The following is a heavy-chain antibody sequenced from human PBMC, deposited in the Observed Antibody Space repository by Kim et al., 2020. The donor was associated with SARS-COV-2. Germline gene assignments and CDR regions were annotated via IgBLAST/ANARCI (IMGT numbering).Heavy chain of an antibody. Sequence: GGSLRLSCAASGFTFSSYWMSWVRQAPGKGLEWVAYIKQGGSEKYYVDSVKGRFTISRDNAKNSLYLQMNSLRAEDTAVYYCARGWKNFDGSSTSCHDSNWFDPWGEGTLDTVSS. V-gene: IGHV3-7*01. D-gene: IGHD2-2*01. CDR3: ARGWKNFDGSSTSCHDSNWFDP. J-gene: IGHJ5*02. CDR2: IKQGGSEK. CDR1: GFTFSSYW.